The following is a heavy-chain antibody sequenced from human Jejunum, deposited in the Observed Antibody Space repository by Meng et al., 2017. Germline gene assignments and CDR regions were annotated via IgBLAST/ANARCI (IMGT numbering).Heavy chain of an antibody. CDR3: TRGQGEN. CDR2: IYNSGST. CDR1: GGSISSSSYS. V-gene: IGHV4-39*07. J-gene: IGHJ4*02. Sequence: SETLSLTCTVSGGSISSSSYSWGWIRQPPGKGLEWIGIIYNSGSTYSNPSPKSRVTISVDTSKNQFSLKLSSVTAADTAVYYCTRGQGENWGQGTLVTVSS.